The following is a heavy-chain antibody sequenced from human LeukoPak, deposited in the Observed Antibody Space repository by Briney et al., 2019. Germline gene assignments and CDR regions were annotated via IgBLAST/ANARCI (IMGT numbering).Heavy chain of an antibody. V-gene: IGHV5-51*01. CDR2: IYPGDSDT. D-gene: IGHD3-10*01. CDR1: GYSFTSYW. J-gene: IGHJ3*02. CDR3: ARLAQLLWFGESDAFDI. Sequence: GESLQISCQGSGYSFTSYWIGWVRQLPGKGLEWMGIIYPGDSDTRYSPSFQGQVTISADKSISTAYLQWSSLKASDTAMYYCARLAQLLWFGESDAFDIWGQGTMVTVSS.